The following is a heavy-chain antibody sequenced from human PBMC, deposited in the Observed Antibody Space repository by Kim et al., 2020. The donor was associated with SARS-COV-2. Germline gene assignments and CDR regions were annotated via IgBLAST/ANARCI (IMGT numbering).Heavy chain of an antibody. CDR1: GFTFSTYG. CDR3: AKRGVDAVLGRLCDY. CDR2: ITGNGADT. Sequence: GGSLRLSCAASGFTFSTYGMSWVRQAPGKGLEWVSAITGNGADTYYADSVKGRFAISRANSKNTPSLQMNSLRAEDTAVYYCAKRGVDAVLGRLCDYWG. V-gene: IGHV3-23*01. J-gene: IGHJ4*01. D-gene: IGHD5-18*01.